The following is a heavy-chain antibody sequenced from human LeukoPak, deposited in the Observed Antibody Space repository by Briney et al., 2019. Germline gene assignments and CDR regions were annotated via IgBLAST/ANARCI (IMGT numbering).Heavy chain of an antibody. V-gene: IGHV4-59*01. D-gene: IGHD3-22*01. CDR1: GGSISSYY. Sequence: SETLSLTCTVSGGSISSYYWSWIRQPPGKGLEWIGYIYYSGSTNYNPSLKSRVTISVDTSKNQFSLKLSSVTAADTAVYYCARGASGVVVNAFDIWGQGTMVTVSS. CDR2: IYYSGST. CDR3: ARGASGVVVNAFDI. J-gene: IGHJ3*02.